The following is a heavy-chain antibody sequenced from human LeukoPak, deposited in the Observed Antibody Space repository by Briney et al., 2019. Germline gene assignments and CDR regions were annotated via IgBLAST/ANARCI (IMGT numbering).Heavy chain of an antibody. V-gene: IGHV3-30*02. J-gene: IGHJ3*02. D-gene: IGHD2-2*01. Sequence: GGSLRLSCAASGFTFSSYGMHWVRQAPGKGLEWVAFIRYDGSNKYYADSVKGRFTISRDNSKNTLYLQMSSLRAEDTAVYFCASIYCSSTSCYDRNAFDIWGQGTMVTVSS. CDR3: ASIYCSSTSCYDRNAFDI. CDR2: IRYDGSNK. CDR1: GFTFSSYG.